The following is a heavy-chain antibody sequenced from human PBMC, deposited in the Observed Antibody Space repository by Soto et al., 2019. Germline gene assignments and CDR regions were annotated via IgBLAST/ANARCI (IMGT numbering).Heavy chain of an antibody. Sequence: QLQLQESGPGLVTPSETLSLICLVSGGSISSGGYYWGWIRQPPGKGLEWIGTLHSGGTTFYNPSLYSRVTPSVDTSKNQFFLNLGSVTAADTAVYFCARQPTGESQWTFDYWGQGTLVTVSS. J-gene: IGHJ4*02. CDR1: GGSISSGGYY. D-gene: IGHD6-19*01. CDR2: LHSGGTT. V-gene: IGHV4-39*01. CDR3: ARQPTGESQWTFDY.